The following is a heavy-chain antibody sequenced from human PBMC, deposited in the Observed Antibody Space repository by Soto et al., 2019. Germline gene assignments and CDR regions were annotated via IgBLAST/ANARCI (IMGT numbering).Heavy chain of an antibody. J-gene: IGHJ4*02. CDR1: GFTVSGKY. Sequence: EVQLVESGGGLVQPGGSLRLSCAASGFTVSGKYMSWVRPATGKGLEWVSVIYSGGSTYDADSVKGRFTISRHTSLNTLDLQMNSLRTDDTAVYYCAKGGGSAPTDYWGQGTLFSVA. CDR2: IYSGGST. D-gene: IGHD3-10*01. CDR3: AKGGGSAPTDY. V-gene: IGHV3-53*04.